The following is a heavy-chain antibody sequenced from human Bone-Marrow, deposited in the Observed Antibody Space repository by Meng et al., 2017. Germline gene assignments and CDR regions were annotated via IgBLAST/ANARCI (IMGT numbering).Heavy chain of an antibody. CDR2: IYYSGST. V-gene: IGHV4-61*01. CDR3: ARDLRNKAAATVVGFDP. Sequence: ESLKTSGTVPGGPVSSGSYSWSWIRQPPGKGLEWIGYIYYSGSTNYNPSLKSRVTISVDTSKNQFSLKLSSVTAADTAVYYCARDLRNKAAATVVGFDPWGQGTLVTVSS. CDR1: GGPVSSGSYS. D-gene: IGHD6-13*01. J-gene: IGHJ5*02.